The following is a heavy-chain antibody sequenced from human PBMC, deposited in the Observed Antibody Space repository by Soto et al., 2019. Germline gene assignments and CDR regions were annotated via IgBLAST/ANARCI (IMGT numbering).Heavy chain of an antibody. J-gene: IGHJ6*02. V-gene: IGHV3-15*01. Sequence: EVQLVESGGGLVKPGGSLRLSCAASAFTFINAWMTWVRQAPGKGLEWVGRIKSKTDGGTTVYAAPVKGRFTISRDDSKSTLYLQMNSLKTEDTAVYYCTTEERYGDDLKYYYGMDAWGQGITVTVSS. CDR2: IKSKTDGGTT. CDR1: AFTFINAW. CDR3: TTEERYGDDLKYYYGMDA. D-gene: IGHD4-17*01.